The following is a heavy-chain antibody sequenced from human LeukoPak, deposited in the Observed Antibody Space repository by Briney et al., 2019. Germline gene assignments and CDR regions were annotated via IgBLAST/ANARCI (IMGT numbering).Heavy chain of an antibody. Sequence: PGGSLRLSCAASGFTFSSYAMSWVRQAPGKGLEWVSAISGSGGSTYYADSVKGRFTISRGNSKNTLYLQMNSLRAEDTAVYYCARSVPDYTRFDYWGQGALVTVSS. J-gene: IGHJ4*02. V-gene: IGHV3-23*01. CDR3: ARSVPDYTRFDY. CDR2: ISGSGGST. CDR1: GFTFSSYA. D-gene: IGHD4-11*01.